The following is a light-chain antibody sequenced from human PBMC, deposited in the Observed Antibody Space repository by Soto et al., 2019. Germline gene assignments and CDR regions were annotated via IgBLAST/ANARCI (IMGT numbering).Light chain of an antibody. CDR3: LQVYSFPRT. J-gene: IGKJ1*01. Sequence: DIQMTQSPSSLSASVGDRVTITCRASQNIGTSLNWYQQKPGKAPTALIYKASTMQGGVPSRFSGSGSGTDFTLTINNLQPEDFASYFCLQVYSFPRTFGLGTKVEI. CDR2: KAS. V-gene: IGKV1-39*01. CDR1: QNIGTS.